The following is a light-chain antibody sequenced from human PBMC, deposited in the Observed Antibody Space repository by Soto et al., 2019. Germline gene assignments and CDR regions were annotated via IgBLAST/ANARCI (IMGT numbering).Light chain of an antibody. CDR2: EVS. CDR1: SRDVGGYNY. J-gene: IGLJ1*01. CDR3: DSYTSSRAYV. V-gene: IGLV2-14*01. Sequence: ALTQPASVSGSPGQSITISCTGTSRDVGGYNYVSWYQQQSGKAPKLIIHEVSNPPSGVSNRFSGSKSGNTASLTISGLQAEDEADYYCDSYTSSRAYVFGIGTKVTVL.